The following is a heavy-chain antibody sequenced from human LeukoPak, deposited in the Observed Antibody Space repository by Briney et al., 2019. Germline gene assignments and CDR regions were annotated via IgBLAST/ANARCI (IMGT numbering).Heavy chain of an antibody. Sequence: PGGSLRLSCAASGFTFSSYAMSWIRQPPGKGLEWIGYIYYSGSTNYNPSLKSRVTISVDTSKNQFSLKLSSVTAADTAVYYCASTGGPYYYYGMDVWGQGTTVTVSS. V-gene: IGHV4-59*08. J-gene: IGHJ6*02. D-gene: IGHD2-8*02. CDR2: IYYSGST. CDR3: ASTGGPYYYYGMDV. CDR1: GFTFSSYA.